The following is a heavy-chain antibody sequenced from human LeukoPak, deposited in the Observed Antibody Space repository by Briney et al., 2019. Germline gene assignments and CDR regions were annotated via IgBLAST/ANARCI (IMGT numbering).Heavy chain of an antibody. CDR3: ARHSTSWDPFDY. Sequence: SQTLSLTCAISGASVSSNSAAWNWIRQSPSRGLEWLGRAYYRSKWYSDYAVSVKSRITINTDTTKNQFSLQLNSVTPEDTAVYYCARHSTSWDPFDYWGQGTLVTVSS. J-gene: IGHJ4*02. CDR1: GASVSSNSAA. V-gene: IGHV6-1*01. D-gene: IGHD6-13*01. CDR2: AYYRSKWYS.